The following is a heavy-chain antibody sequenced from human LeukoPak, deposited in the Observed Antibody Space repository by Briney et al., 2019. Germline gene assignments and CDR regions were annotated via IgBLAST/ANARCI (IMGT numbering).Heavy chain of an antibody. V-gene: IGHV3-30*18. CDR3: AKRPSDYGDYVTYFDY. Sequence: GGSLRLSCAASGFSFISYGMHWVRQAPGKGLEWVGVISDDGRNKKYADSVKGRFAISRDNSKVTLYLQMNSLRDEDTAVYYCAKRPSDYGDYVTYFDYWGQGTPVTVSS. CDR1: GFSFISYG. CDR2: ISDDGRNK. J-gene: IGHJ4*02. D-gene: IGHD4-17*01.